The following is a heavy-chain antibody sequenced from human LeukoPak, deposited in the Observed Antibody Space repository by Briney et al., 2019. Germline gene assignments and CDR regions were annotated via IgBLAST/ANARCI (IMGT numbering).Heavy chain of an antibody. V-gene: IGHV3-7*04. CDR2: IKQDGGER. Sequence: GGSLRLACAASGFTLSSQAMSWVRQAPGRGLEWVANIKQDGGERYYVDSVKGRFTISRDNAKNSLYLQMNSLRAEDTAVYYCTREYYYGSGSYYNGYWGQGTLVTVSS. J-gene: IGHJ4*02. D-gene: IGHD3-10*01. CDR1: GFTLSSQA. CDR3: TREYYYGSGSYYNGY.